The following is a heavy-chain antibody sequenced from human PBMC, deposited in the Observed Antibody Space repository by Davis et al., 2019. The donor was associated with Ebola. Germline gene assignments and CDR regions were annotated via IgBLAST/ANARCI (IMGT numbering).Heavy chain of an antibody. CDR2: IIPILDIA. D-gene: IGHD6-19*01. CDR3: AKVAHSSGWYNWFDP. CDR1: GGTFSTYT. V-gene: IGHV1-69*02. Sequence: AASVKVSCKASGGTFSTYTFSWVRQAPGQGLEWMGRIIPILDIANYAQKFQGRVTITADKSTSTAYMELSSLRSEDTAVYYCAKVAHSSGWYNWFDPWGQGTLVTVSS. J-gene: IGHJ5*02.